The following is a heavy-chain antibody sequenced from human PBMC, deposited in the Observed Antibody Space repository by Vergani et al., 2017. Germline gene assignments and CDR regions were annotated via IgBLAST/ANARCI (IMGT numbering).Heavy chain of an antibody. CDR1: GYTFTGYY. D-gene: IGHD6-13*01. V-gene: IGHV1-2*02. J-gene: IGHJ1*01. CDR3: ARGGILAAAGTVEYVQH. CDR2: INPNSGGT. Sequence: QVQLVQSGAEVKKPGASVKVSCKASGYTFTGYYMHCVRQAPGQGLEWMGWINPNSGGTNYAQKFQGRVTMTRDTSISTAYMELSRLRSDDTAMYYCARGGILAAAGTVEYVQHWGQGTLVTVSS.